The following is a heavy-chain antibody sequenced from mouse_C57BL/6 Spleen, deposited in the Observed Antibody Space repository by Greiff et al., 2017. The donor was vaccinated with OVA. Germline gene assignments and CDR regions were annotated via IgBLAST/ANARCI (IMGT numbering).Heavy chain of an antibody. V-gene: IGHV5-4*01. CDR2: ISDGGSYT. CDR1: GFTFSSYA. CDR3: ARGLLRFFDY. Sequence: EVQRVESGGGLVKPGGSLKLSCAASGFTFSSYAMSWVRQTPEKRLEWVATISDGGSYTYYPDNVKGRFTISRDNAKNNLYLQMSHLKSEDTAMYYCARGLLRFFDYWGQGTTLTVSS. D-gene: IGHD1-1*01. J-gene: IGHJ2*01.